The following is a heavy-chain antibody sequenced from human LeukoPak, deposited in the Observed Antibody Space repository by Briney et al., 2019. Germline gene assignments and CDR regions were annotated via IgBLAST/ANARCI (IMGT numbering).Heavy chain of an antibody. CDR3: ARDGDDWNYGYWFDP. CDR1: GYTFTGYY. V-gene: IGHV1-2*02. J-gene: IGHJ5*02. D-gene: IGHD1-7*01. Sequence: ASVKVSCEASGYTFTGYYMHWVRQAPGQGLEWMGWINPNSGRTNYAQKFQGRVTMTRDTSISTAYMELSRLRSDDTAVYYCARDGDDWNYGYWFDPWGQGTLVTVSS. CDR2: INPNSGRT.